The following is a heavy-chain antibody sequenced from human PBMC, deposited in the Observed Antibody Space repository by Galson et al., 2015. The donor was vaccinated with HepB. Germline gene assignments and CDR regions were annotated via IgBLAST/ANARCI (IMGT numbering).Heavy chain of an antibody. J-gene: IGHJ6*03. CDR2: ITGGSPTM. CDR1: GFTFSTYT. D-gene: IGHD3-16*01. CDR3: ARSYNYYYMDV. Sequence: SLRLSCAASGFTFSTYTMHWVRQAPGKGLEWLSYITGGSPTMYYADSVKGRFTISRDSAKSSLYLQMNSLRAEDTAVYYCARSYNYYYMDVWGEGTTVTVSS. V-gene: IGHV3-48*01.